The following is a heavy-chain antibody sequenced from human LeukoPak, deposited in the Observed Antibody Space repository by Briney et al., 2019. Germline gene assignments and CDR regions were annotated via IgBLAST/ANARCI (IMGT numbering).Heavy chain of an antibody. CDR2: IHPGDSDT. CDR3: GRHQHSGSYGAFDI. D-gene: IGHD1-26*01. J-gene: IGHJ3*02. Sequence: RGESLRISCQGSGYTFTAYWIGWVRQMPGKGLEWVWIIHPGDSDTRYSPSFQGQVTISADKSITTAYLEWSSLKASDTAMYYCGRHQHSGSYGAFDIWGQGTMVTVSS. V-gene: IGHV5-51*01. CDR1: GYTFTAYW.